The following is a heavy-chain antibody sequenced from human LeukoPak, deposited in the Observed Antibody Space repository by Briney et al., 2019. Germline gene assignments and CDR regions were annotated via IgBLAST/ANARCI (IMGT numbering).Heavy chain of an antibody. J-gene: IGHJ4*02. Sequence: ASVKVSCKASGGTFRNYPISWVRQAPGQGLEWMGGILPIFRMTNYAEKFQDRVTITADESTTTAYLELNSLRSEDTAVYYCAICSSTWSGDRPDSWGQGSLVTVSS. CDR3: AICSSTWSGDRPDS. D-gene: IGHD2-2*01. V-gene: IGHV1-69*13. CDR2: ILPIFRMT. CDR1: GGTFRNYP.